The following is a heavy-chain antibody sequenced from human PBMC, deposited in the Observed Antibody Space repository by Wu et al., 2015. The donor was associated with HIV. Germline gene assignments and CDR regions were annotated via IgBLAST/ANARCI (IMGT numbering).Heavy chain of an antibody. CDR1: GYTFTGYY. V-gene: IGHV1-2*02. D-gene: IGHD3-16*01. J-gene: IGHJ4*02. Sequence: QVQLVQSGAEVKKSGASLKVSCKASGYTFTGYYVHWVRQAPGKGLEWMGRLNPNTGATDYAQKFQGRVTMTRDTSISTAYMELSRLRSDDTALYYCATLLIPSRAYFDYWGQGTLVTVSS. CDR3: ATLLIPSRAYFDY. CDR2: LNPNTGAT.